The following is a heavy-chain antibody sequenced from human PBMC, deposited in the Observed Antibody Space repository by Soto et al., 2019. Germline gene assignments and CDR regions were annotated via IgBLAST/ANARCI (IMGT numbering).Heavy chain of an antibody. CDR2: INHSGST. Sequence: PSETLSLTCAVYGGSFSGYYWSWIRQPPGKGLEWIGEINHSGSTNYNPSLKSRVTISVDTSKNQFSLKLSSVTAADTAVYYCARVLGYSSSYYFDYWGQGTLVTVSS. CDR1: GGSFSGYY. V-gene: IGHV4-34*01. CDR3: ARVLGYSSSYYFDY. J-gene: IGHJ4*02. D-gene: IGHD6-6*01.